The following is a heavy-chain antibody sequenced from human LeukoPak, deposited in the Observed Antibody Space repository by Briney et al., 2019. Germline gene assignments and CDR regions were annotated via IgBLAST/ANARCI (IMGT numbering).Heavy chain of an antibody. D-gene: IGHD3-9*01. CDR1: GFTFSSYG. CDR2: ISYDGSNK. Sequence: GRSLRPSCAASGFTFSSYGMHWVRQAPGKGLEWVAVISYDGSNKYYADSVKGRFTISRDNSKNTLYLQMNSLRAEDTAVYYCAKEEGRLTGSLFRYWGQGTLVTVSS. CDR3: AKEEGRLTGSLFRY. J-gene: IGHJ4*02. V-gene: IGHV3-30*18.